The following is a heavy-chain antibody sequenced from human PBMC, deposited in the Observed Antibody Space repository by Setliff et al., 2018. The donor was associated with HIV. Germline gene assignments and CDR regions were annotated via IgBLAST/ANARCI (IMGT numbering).Heavy chain of an antibody. CDR2: IIPILGVA. CDR1: RSTFNSHT. J-gene: IGHJ6*03. CDR3: VRGVQSPPHYSYYYMDV. Sequence: SVKVSCKASRSTFNSHTINWVRQAPGQGLDWMGRIIPILGVANYAQRFQGRVTITADKSTSTAYMELTSLRFDDTAMYYCVRGVQSPPHYSYYYMDVWGEGTMVTSP. D-gene: IGHD3-3*01. V-gene: IGHV1-69*02.